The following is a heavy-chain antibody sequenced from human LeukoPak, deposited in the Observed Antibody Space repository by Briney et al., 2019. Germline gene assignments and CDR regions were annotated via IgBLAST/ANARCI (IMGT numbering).Heavy chain of an antibody. Sequence: GSLRLSCAASGFTFSDYSMNWVRQAPGKGLEWIGSIYSTGTTYRNPSLKSRVTISVDTSKNHFSLRLISVTAADTAVYFCARETGPEGYFDPADAFHIWGQGTGVTVSS. CDR2: IYSTGTT. CDR1: GFTFSDYS. CDR3: ARETGPEGYFDPADAFHI. D-gene: IGHD3-9*01. J-gene: IGHJ3*02. V-gene: IGHV4-38-2*02.